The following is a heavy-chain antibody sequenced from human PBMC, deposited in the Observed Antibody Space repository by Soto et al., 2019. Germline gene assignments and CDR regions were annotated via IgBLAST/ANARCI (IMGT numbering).Heavy chain of an antibody. J-gene: IGHJ6*02. Sequence: PSETLSLTCTVSGDSITSINNYWGWIRQPPGMGLEWIANIYYDGSTFYNPSLKSRVAMSIDTSKNQFSLNLTSVTATDTAVYYCARALSSSWYLQWYYYYGMDVWGQGTTVTVSS. D-gene: IGHD6-13*01. V-gene: IGHV4-39*01. CDR1: GDSITSINNY. CDR3: ARALSSSWYLQWYYYYGMDV. CDR2: IYYDGST.